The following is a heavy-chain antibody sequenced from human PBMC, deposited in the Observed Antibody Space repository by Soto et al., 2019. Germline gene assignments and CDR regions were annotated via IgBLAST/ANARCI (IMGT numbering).Heavy chain of an antibody. Sequence: QVQLVQSGAEVKKPGSSVKVSCKASGGTFSSYTISWVRQAPGQGLEWMGRIIPILGIANYAQKFQGRVTITADKSTSTAYMELSSLRSEDTAVYYCARIPPHYDFRPPLYYCGMDVWDQGTTVTVSS. D-gene: IGHD3-22*01. J-gene: IGHJ6*02. CDR3: ARIPPHYDFRPPLYYCGMDV. CDR1: GGTFSSYT. CDR2: IIPILGIA. V-gene: IGHV1-69*02.